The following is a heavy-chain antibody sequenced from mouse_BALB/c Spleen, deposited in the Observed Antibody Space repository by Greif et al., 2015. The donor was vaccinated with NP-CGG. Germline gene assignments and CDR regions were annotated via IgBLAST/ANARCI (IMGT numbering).Heavy chain of an antibody. V-gene: IGHV10S3*01. Sequence: EVHLVESGGGLVQPKGSLKLSCAASGFTFNTNAMNWVRQAPGKGLEWVARIRSKSNNYATYYADSVKDRFTISRDDSQSMLYLQMNNLKTEDTAMYYCVRDYYGNYFDYWGQGTTLTVSS. CDR3: VRDYYGNYFDY. CDR1: GFTFNTNA. J-gene: IGHJ2*01. D-gene: IGHD2-1*01. CDR2: IRSKSNNYAT.